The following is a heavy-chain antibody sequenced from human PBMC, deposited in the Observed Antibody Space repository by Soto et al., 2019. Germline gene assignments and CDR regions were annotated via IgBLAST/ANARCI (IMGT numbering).Heavy chain of an antibody. J-gene: IGHJ4*02. CDR3: ARDPKTSGGQHWAFNYFDS. D-gene: IGHD7-27*01. CDR1: GFSFSISP. CDR2: ISYDGTNK. Sequence: QVQLVESGGGVVQPGRSLRLSCAASGFSFSISPMHWVRQAPGKGPEWVALISYDGTNKLYADSVKGRFTISRDISKSTLYLQVDSLSPEDAAVYYCARDPKTSGGQHWAFNYFDSWGQGTLVTVSS. V-gene: IGHV3-30-3*01.